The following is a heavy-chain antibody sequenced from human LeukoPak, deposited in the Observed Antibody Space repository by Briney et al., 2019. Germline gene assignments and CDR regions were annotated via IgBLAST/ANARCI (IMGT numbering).Heavy chain of an antibody. CDR2: IYYTGNT. CDR3: AREVIGLVAATRYYYYYMDV. CDR1: GGSISSRTYY. V-gene: IGHV4-39*07. Sequence: SETLSLTCTVSGGSISSRTYYWGWIRQPPGKGLEWIGSIYYTGNTYYNPSLKSRVTISVDTSKNLFSLKLSSVTAADTAVYYCAREVIGLVAATRYYYYYMDVWGKGTTVTISS. J-gene: IGHJ6*03. D-gene: IGHD2-15*01.